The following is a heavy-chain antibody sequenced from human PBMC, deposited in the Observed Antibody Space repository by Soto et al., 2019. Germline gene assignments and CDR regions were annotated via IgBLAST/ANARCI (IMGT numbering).Heavy chain of an antibody. CDR2: VFHGGNT. CDR1: GYSISRGYY. CDR3: VSTTVTTGRVYFDH. J-gene: IGHJ4*02. D-gene: IGHD4-17*01. V-gene: IGHV4-38-2*01. Sequence: SETLSLTCSVSGYSISRGYYWGWIRQPPGKDLEWLGSVFHGGNTYDNPSLKSPVTISLDTSKNQFSLRLASVTAADTALYYCVSTTVTTGRVYFDHWGQGTLVTVSS.